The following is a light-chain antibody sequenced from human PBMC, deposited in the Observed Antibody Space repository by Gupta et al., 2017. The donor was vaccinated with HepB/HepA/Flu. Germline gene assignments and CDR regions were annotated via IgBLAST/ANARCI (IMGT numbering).Light chain of an antibody. J-gene: IGKJ5*01. CDR2: DAS. CDR1: QSVSSY. V-gene: IGKV3-11*01. CDR3: QQRSNCPPVT. Sequence: ELVLTQSPATRSLSPGERATHSCRASQSVSSYLAWYQQKPGQAPRLLIYDASNRATGIPARFSGSGSGTDFTLTISSLEPEDFAVYYCQQRSNCPPVTFGQGTRLEIK.